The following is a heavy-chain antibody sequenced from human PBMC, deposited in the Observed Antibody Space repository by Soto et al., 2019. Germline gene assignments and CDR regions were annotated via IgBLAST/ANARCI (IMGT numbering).Heavy chain of an antibody. CDR2: ISGSGGSA. CDR3: AKGASSGGEFDY. Sequence: EVQLLESGGGLVQPGGSLRLSCAASGFTFNNYAMSWVRQAPGKGLEWVSFISGSGGSAFYADSVKGRFTISRDNSKNTMFLQMNSLRGEDTAVYYCAKGASSGGEFDYWGQGTLVTVSS. D-gene: IGHD2-21*01. J-gene: IGHJ4*02. CDR1: GFTFNNYA. V-gene: IGHV3-23*01.